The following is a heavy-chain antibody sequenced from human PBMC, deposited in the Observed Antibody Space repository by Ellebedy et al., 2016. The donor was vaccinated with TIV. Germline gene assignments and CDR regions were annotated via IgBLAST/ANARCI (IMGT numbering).Heavy chain of an antibody. CDR2: IYYSGST. D-gene: IGHD6-13*01. V-gene: IGHV4-39*01. Sequence: MPSETLSLTCTVSGGSISSSSYYWGWIRQPPGKGLEWIGSIYYSGSTYYNPSLKSRVTISVDTSKNQFSLKLSSVTAADTAVYYCARRGIAADTKYYFDYWGQGLLVTVSS. J-gene: IGHJ4*02. CDR3: ARRGIAADTKYYFDY. CDR1: GGSISSSSYY.